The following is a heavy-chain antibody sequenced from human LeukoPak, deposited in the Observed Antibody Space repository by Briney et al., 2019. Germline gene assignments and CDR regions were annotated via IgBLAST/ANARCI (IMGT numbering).Heavy chain of an antibody. CDR2: IYHSGST. J-gene: IGHJ4*02. CDR1: GYSISSGYY. Sequence: PSETLSLTCTVSGYSISSGYYWGWIRQPPGKGLEWIGSIYHSGSTYYNPSLKSRVTISVDTSKNQFSLKLSSVTAADTAVYYCARVGSVGTAQDYWGQGTLVTVSS. CDR3: ARVGSVGTAQDY. D-gene: IGHD5-18*01. V-gene: IGHV4-38-2*02.